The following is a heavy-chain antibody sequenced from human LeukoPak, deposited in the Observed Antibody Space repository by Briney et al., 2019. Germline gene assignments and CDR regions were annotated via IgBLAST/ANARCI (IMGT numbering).Heavy chain of an antibody. V-gene: IGHV4-59*01. CDR3: ARVVNWGLRYFDL. CDR2: IYSSGTT. D-gene: IGHD7-27*01. J-gene: IGHJ2*01. CDR1: GASISSSY. Sequence: SETLSLTCTVSGASISSSYWSWIRQPPGMGLEWIGYIYSSGTTNYSPSLKSRVTISVDTSKNQFSLRLTSVTAADTAVYYCARVVNWGLRYFDLWGRGTLVTVSS.